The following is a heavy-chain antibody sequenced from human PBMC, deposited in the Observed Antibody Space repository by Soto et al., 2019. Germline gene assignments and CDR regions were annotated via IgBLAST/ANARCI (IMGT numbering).Heavy chain of an antibody. CDR2: IYYSGST. J-gene: IGHJ5*02. V-gene: IGHV4-39*01. Sequence: SETLSLTCTVSGGSISSSSYYWGWIRQPPGKGLEWIGSIYYSGSTYYNPSLKSRVTISVDTSKNQFSLKLSSVTAADTAVYYCARRRVEYYYGSGSYSTNWFDPWGQGTLVTVSS. CDR3: ARRRVEYYYGSGSYSTNWFDP. D-gene: IGHD3-10*01. CDR1: GGSISSSSYY.